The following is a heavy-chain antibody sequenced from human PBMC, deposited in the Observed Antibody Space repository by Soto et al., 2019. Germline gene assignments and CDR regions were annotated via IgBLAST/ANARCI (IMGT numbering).Heavy chain of an antibody. CDR2: VYSSGST. V-gene: IGHV4-59*01. Sequence: SETQSLPYTVSGDSITSYNGNWLRQPPGKALEWIGYVYSSGSTNYNPSLKSRVTISVDTSRNQFSLKVNSVTAADTAVYYCARRAVVAVTGSLDNWLDPWGQGILVTVSS. D-gene: IGHD2-21*01. CDR1: GDSITSYN. CDR3: ARRAVVAVTGSLDNWLDP. J-gene: IGHJ5*02.